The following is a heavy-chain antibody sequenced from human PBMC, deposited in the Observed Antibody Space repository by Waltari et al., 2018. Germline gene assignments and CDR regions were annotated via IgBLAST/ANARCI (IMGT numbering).Heavy chain of an antibody. CDR1: GCPFSIYS. D-gene: IGHD2-8*01. V-gene: IGHV3-23*01. Sequence: VQVLESGGGLVQPGGSLRLSCAASGCPFSIYSMTWVRQAPGKGLEWVSAIPGDGGSTYYADSVKGRFTISRDNSKNTVYLQMNSLRAEDTAIYYCAKDRQGVWDYWGQGTLVTVSS. CDR3: AKDRQGVWDY. CDR2: IPGDGGST. J-gene: IGHJ4*02.